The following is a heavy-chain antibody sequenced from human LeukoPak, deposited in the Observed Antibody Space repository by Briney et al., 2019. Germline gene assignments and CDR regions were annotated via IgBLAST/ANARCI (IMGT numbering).Heavy chain of an antibody. CDR2: INPSGGST. Sequence: GASVKVSCKASGYTFTSYYMHWVRQAPGQGLEWMGIINPSGGSTSYAQKFQGRVTMTRDTPTSTVYMELSSLRSEDTAVYYCAREGHIVVVPAAIHYYYGMDVWGQGTTVTVSS. CDR3: AREGHIVVVPAAIHYYYGMDV. V-gene: IGHV1-46*01. D-gene: IGHD2-2*02. CDR1: GYTFTSYY. J-gene: IGHJ6*02.